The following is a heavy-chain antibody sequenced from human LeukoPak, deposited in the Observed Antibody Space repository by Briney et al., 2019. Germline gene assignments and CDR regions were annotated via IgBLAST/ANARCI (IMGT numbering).Heavy chain of an antibody. CDR3: ARGPLDRWFDP. J-gene: IGHJ5*02. Sequence: SETLSLTCTVSGYSISSGYYWGWIRQPPGKGLEWIGSIYHSGSTYYNPSLKSRVTISVDTSKNQFSLKLSSVTAADTAVYYCARGPLDRWFDPWGQGTLVTVSS. CDR1: GYSISSGYY. D-gene: IGHD1-1*01. CDR2: IYHSGST. V-gene: IGHV4-38-2*02.